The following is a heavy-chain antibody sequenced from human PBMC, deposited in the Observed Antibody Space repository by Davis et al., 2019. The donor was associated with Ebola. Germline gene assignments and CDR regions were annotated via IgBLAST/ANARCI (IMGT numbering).Heavy chain of an antibody. CDR3: ARSEHLWFGEFLVLDYGMDV. J-gene: IGHJ6*02. V-gene: IGHV3-48*02. CDR2: ISSSSSTI. Sequence: GESLKISCAASGFTFSSYSMNWVRQAPGKGLEWVSYISSSSSTIYYADSVKGRFTISRDNAKNSLYLQMNSLRDEDTAVYYCARSEHLWFGEFLVLDYGMDVWGQGTTVTVSS. D-gene: IGHD3-10*01. CDR1: GFTFSSYS.